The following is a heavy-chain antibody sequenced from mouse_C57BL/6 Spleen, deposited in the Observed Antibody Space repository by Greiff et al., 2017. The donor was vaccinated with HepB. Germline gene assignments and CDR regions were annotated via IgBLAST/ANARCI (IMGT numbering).Heavy chain of an antibody. V-gene: IGHV1-82*01. CDR1: GYAFSSSW. J-gene: IGHJ3*01. CDR2: IYPGDGDT. Sequence: VQLQQSGPELVKPGASVKISCKASGYAFSSSWMNWVKQRPGKGLEWIGRIYPGDGDTNYNGKFKGKATLTADKSSSTAYMQLSSQTSEDSAFYFFARNELKLPHARFAYWGQGTLVTVSA. CDR3: ARNELKLPHARFAY. D-gene: IGHD3-2*02.